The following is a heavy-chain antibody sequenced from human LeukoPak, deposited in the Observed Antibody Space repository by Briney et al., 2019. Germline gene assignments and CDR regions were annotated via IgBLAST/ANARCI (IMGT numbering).Heavy chain of an antibody. Sequence: GGSLRLSCAASGFTFSTYGMHWVRQAPGKGLEWVAVVRYDGSNKYYADFVKGRFTISRDNSKNTLYLQMNSLRAEGTAVYYCARDRLGLEWLLPTYYYYYIDVCGKGTTVTVSS. CDR1: GFTFSTYG. CDR3: ARDRLGLEWLLPTYYYYYIDV. V-gene: IGHV3-33*08. CDR2: VRYDGSNK. J-gene: IGHJ6*03. D-gene: IGHD3-3*01.